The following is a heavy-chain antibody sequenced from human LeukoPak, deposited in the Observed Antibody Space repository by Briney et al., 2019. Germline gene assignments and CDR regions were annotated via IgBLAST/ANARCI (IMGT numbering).Heavy chain of an antibody. CDR3: ASADYEDAFDI. Sequence: SETLSLTCTVSGGSISSSTHYWGWIRQHPGKGLEWIGYIYYSRSTYYNPSLKSRLTISVDTSKNQFSLKLSSVTAADTAVYYCASADYEDAFDIWGQGTMVTVSS. CDR1: GGSISSSTHY. V-gene: IGHV4-31*03. J-gene: IGHJ3*02. CDR2: IYYSRST. D-gene: IGHD4-17*01.